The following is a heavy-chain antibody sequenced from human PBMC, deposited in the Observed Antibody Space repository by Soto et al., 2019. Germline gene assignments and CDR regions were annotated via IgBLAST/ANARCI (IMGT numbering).Heavy chain of an antibody. CDR3: ARDRNIVVVPAAIADY. V-gene: IGHV3-33*01. Sequence: QVQLVESGGGVVQPGRSLRLSCAASGFTFSSYGMHWVRQAPGNGLEWVAVIWYDGIKKHYADSVKGRFTISRDNSKNTLYLEMNSLRVEDTAVYYCARDRNIVVVPAAIADYWGQGTLVTVSS. D-gene: IGHD2-2*01. CDR1: GFTFSSYG. CDR2: IWYDGIKK. J-gene: IGHJ4*02.